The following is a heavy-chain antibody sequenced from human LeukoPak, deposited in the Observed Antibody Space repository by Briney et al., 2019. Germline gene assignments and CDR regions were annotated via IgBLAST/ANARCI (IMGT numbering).Heavy chain of an antibody. Sequence: SETLSLTCTVSGYSISSGYYWGWIRQPPGKGLEWIGSIYYSGSTYYNPSLKSRVTISVDTSKNQFSLKLSSVTAADTAVYYCARDVRGDILTGYLDYWGQGTLVTVSS. CDR3: ARDVRGDILTGYLDY. J-gene: IGHJ4*02. CDR2: IYYSGST. D-gene: IGHD3-9*01. V-gene: IGHV4-38-2*02. CDR1: GYSISSGYY.